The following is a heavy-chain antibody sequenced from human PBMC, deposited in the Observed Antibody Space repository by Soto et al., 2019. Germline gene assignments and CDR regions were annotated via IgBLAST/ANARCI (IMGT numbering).Heavy chain of an antibody. CDR2: IYTSGST. Sequence: PSETLSLTCTVSCGSISSYYWSWLRQPAGKGLEWIGRIYTSGSTNYNPSLKSRVTMSVDTSKNQFSLKLSSVTAADTAVYYCARNSVWGSYRYLDYWGQGTLVTVSS. J-gene: IGHJ4*02. CDR1: CGSISSYY. CDR3: ARNSVWGSYRYLDY. D-gene: IGHD3-16*02. V-gene: IGHV4-4*07.